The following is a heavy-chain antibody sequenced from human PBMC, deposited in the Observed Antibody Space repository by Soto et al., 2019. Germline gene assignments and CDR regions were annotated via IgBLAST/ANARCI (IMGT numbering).Heavy chain of an antibody. V-gene: IGHV3-48*01. CDR2: ISASTSSI. CDR1: GFTFSSYS. Sequence: GGSLRLSCAASGFTFSSYSMNWVRQAPGKGLAWISYISASTSSIYYADSVQGRFTISRDNSKNTLYLQMNSLRAEDTAVYYCAKIPFSSPTRYYFDYWGQGTLVTVSS. D-gene: IGHD6-13*01. CDR3: AKIPFSSPTRYYFDY. J-gene: IGHJ4*02.